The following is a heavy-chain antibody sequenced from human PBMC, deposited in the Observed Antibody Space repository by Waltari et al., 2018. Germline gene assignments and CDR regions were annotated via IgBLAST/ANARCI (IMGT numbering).Heavy chain of an antibody. J-gene: IGHJ4*02. CDR2: ISSSSSYI. Sequence: EVQLVESGGGLVKPGGSLRLSCAASGFTFSSYSMTWVRQAPGKGLEWVSSISSSSSYIYYADSVKGRFTISRDNAKNSLYLQMNSLRAEDTAVYYCARGQRITTFLFDYWGQGTLVTVSS. D-gene: IGHD3-3*01. CDR3: ARGQRITTFLFDY. CDR1: GFTFSSYS. V-gene: IGHV3-21*01.